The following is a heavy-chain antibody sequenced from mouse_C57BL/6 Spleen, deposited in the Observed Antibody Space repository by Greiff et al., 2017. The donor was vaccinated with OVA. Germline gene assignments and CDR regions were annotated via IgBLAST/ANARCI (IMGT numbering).Heavy chain of an antibody. CDR2: INPSNGGT. D-gene: IGHD2-1*01. V-gene: IGHV1-53*01. CDR1: GYTFTSYW. J-gene: IGHJ3*01. Sequence: VQLQQPGTELVKPGASVKLSCKASGYTFTSYWMHWVKQRPGQGLEWIGNINPSNGGTNYNEKFKSKATLTVDKSSSTAYMQRSSLTSEDSAVYYCGRSVGGCYGNFAWFAYWGQGTLVTVS. CDR3: GRSVGGCYGNFAWFAY.